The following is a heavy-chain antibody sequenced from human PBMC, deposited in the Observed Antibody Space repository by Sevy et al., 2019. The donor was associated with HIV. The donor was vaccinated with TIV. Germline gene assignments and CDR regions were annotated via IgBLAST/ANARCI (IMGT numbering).Heavy chain of an antibody. V-gene: IGHV3-7*01. CDR3: ARGVTTVTPFDY. Sequence: GGSLILSCTASGFTFSDYWMSWVRHAPGKGLEWVANIKQDGSDKHYVDSVKGRFTISRDNAKNSLYLQMNSLRAGDTAVYYCARGVTTVTPFDYWGQGTLVTVSS. D-gene: IGHD4-17*01. J-gene: IGHJ4*02. CDR2: IKQDGSDK. CDR1: GFTFSDYW.